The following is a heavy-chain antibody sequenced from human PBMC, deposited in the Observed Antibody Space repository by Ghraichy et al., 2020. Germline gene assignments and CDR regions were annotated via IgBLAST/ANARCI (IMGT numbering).Heavy chain of an antibody. V-gene: IGHV1-2*06. CDR3: ARVGGGHVDTVTIDY. D-gene: IGHD5-18*01. J-gene: IGHJ4*02. Sequence: ASVKVSCKASGYTFTGYYMHWVRQAPGPGLEWMGRINPNSGGTNYAQKFQGRVTMTRDTSISTAYMELSRLRSDDTAVYYCARVGGGHVDTVTIDYWGQGTLVTVSS. CDR1: GYTFTGYY. CDR2: INPNSGGT.